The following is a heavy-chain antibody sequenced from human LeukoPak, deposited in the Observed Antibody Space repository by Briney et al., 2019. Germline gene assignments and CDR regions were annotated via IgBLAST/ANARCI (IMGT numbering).Heavy chain of an antibody. CDR3: AKTPARYYCSSTSCYPDY. CDR2: ISGSGGST. CDR1: GFTFSSYA. V-gene: IGHV3-23*01. J-gene: IGHJ4*02. Sequence: PGGSLRLSCAASGFTFSSYAMSWVRQAPGKGLEWVSAISGSGGSTYYADSVKGRFTISRDNSKNTLYLQMNSLRAEDTAVYYCAKTPARYYCSSTSCYPDYWGQGTLVTVSS. D-gene: IGHD2-2*01.